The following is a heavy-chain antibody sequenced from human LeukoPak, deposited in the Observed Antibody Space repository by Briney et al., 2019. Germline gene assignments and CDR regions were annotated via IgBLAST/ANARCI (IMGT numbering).Heavy chain of an antibody. CDR3: ARHGVSYFPY. V-gene: IGHV4-59*08. Sequence: PSETLSLTCTVSGGSLNGDNWSWIRQPPGRGLEWIAYIYYSGTTKYNPALQRRVTISVDTSNNQFSLKLSSVTASDTAVYYCARHGVSYFPYWGQGTLVTVSS. CDR2: IYYSGTT. D-gene: IGHD1-26*01. J-gene: IGHJ4*02. CDR1: GGSLNGDN.